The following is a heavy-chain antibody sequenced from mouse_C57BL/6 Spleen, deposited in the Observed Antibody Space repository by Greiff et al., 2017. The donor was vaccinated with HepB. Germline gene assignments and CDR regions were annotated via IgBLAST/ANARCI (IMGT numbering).Heavy chain of an antibody. V-gene: IGHV1-64*01. Sequence: QVQLQQPGAELVKPGASVKLSCKASGYTFTSYWMHWVKQRPGQGLEWIGMIHPNSGSTNYNEKFKSKATLTVDKSSSTAYMQLSSLTSEDSAVYYCARMTVVATDYLDYWGQGTTRTVSS. D-gene: IGHD1-1*01. J-gene: IGHJ2*01. CDR2: IHPNSGST. CDR1: GYTFTSYW. CDR3: ARMTVVATDYLDY.